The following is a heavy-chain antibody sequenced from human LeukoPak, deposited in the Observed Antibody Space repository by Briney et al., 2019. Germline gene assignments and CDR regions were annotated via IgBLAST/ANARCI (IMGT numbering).Heavy chain of an antibody. Sequence: ASVKVSCKASGYTFTGYYMHWVRQAPGQGLEWMGWINPNSGGTNYAQKFQGRVTMTRDTSISTAYMELSRLRSDDTAVYYCARPSGKWPHVFFMDVWGKGTTVTVSS. J-gene: IGHJ6*03. V-gene: IGHV1-2*02. D-gene: IGHD3-3*01. CDR3: ARPSGKWPHVFFMDV. CDR2: INPNSGGT. CDR1: GYTFTGYY.